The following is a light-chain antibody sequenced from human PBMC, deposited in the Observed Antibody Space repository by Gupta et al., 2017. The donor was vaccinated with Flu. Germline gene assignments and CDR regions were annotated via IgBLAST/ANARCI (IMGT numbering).Light chain of an antibody. V-gene: IGKV3-15*01. J-gene: IGKJ1*01. CDR3: QQDNTLAT. CDR1: QSVSSN. Sequence: EIVMTQSPATLSVSPGERATLSCRASQSVSSNLAWYQQKPGQAPRLIIYGASTRAMGIPARFSGSGAGTEFTLTSSRLQYEDCAVYYWQQDNTLATFGQGTKVEIK. CDR2: GAS.